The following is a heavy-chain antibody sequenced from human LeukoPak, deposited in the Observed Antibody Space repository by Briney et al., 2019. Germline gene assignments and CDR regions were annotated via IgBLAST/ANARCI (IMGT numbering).Heavy chain of an antibody. CDR3: ARTLVPAAMSNNWFDP. V-gene: IGHV3-21*01. CDR1: GFTFSSYC. Sequence: PGGSLRLSCAASGFTFSSYCMNWVRQAPGKGLEWVSSISSSSSYIYYADSVKGRFTISRDNAKNSLYLQMNSLRAEDTGVYYCARTLVPAAMSNNWFDPWGQGTLVTVSS. J-gene: IGHJ5*02. D-gene: IGHD2-2*01. CDR2: ISSSSSYI.